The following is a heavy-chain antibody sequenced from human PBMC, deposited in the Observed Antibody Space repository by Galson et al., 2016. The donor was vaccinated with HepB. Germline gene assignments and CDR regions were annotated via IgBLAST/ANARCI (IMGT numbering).Heavy chain of an antibody. Sequence: TLSLTCTVSGASIRRSAYYWSWIRQFPGEGLEWLGYIDDSGTTTYYESSLRGRVIISVDTSKNQFSLKLNSVTAADTAVYYCAREGSFYYYGVDVWGKGITVTVSS. CDR1: GASIRRSAYY. CDR3: AREGSFYYYGVDV. J-gene: IGHJ6*04. V-gene: IGHV4-30-4*01. CDR2: IDDSGTTT.